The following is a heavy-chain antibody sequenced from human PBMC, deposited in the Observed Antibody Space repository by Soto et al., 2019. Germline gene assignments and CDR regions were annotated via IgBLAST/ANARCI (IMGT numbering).Heavy chain of an antibody. Sequence: SETLSLTCAVYGGSFSGYYWSWIRQPPGKGLEWIGEINHSGSTNYNPSLKSRVTISVDTSKNQFSLKLSSVTAADTAVYYCARVPSRITMVRGVIIRSAYFDYWGQGTLVTVSS. V-gene: IGHV4-34*01. CDR2: INHSGST. CDR3: ARVPSRITMVRGVIIRSAYFDY. J-gene: IGHJ4*02. CDR1: GGSFSGYY. D-gene: IGHD3-10*01.